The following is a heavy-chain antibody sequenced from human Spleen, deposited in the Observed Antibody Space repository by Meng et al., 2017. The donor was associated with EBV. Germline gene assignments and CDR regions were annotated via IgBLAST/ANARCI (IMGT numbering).Heavy chain of an antibody. V-gene: IGHV1-69*06. D-gene: IGHD3-10*01. Sequence: QLQVVRAGAEGKNPGSPVSGSCETSGGTFKTDAVSWVRQAPGQGLEWMGGLIPVVDAPHYARKFQDRVTIIADKSTSIHYMELSSLRSDDTAVYYCASESGRGYTPDYWGRGTLVTVSS. CDR3: ASESGRGYTPDY. J-gene: IGHJ4*02. CDR2: LIPVVDAP. CDR1: GGTFKTDA.